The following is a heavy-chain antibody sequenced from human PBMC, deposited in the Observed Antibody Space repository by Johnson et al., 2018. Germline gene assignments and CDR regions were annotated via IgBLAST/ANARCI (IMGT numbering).Heavy chain of an antibody. D-gene: IGHD5-18*01. J-gene: IGHJ4*02. V-gene: IGHV3-33*01. Sequence: QLVQSGGGVVQPGRSLRLSCAASGFTFSSYGMHWVRQVPGKGLEWVAVIWYDGSNKHYAESVKGRFTISRDNSKNTLYLQMNSLRADDTAVYYCTRETSMVFDSWGQGTLVTVSS. CDR1: GFTFSSYG. CDR2: IWYDGSNK. CDR3: TRETSMVFDS.